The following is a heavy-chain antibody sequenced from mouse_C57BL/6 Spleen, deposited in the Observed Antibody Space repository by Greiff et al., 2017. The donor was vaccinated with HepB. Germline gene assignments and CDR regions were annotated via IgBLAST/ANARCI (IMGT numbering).Heavy chain of an antibody. Sequence: VQLQQSVAELVRPGASVKLSCTASGFKIKNNYMHWVKQRPEQGLEWIGRIDPANGNTKYAPKFQGKATITADTSSNTAYLQLSSLTSEDTAIYYCASSYGSSPYYAMDYWGQGTSVTVSS. J-gene: IGHJ4*01. CDR3: ASSYGSSPYYAMDY. CDR1: GFKIKNNY. D-gene: IGHD1-1*01. V-gene: IGHV14-3*01. CDR2: IDPANGNT.